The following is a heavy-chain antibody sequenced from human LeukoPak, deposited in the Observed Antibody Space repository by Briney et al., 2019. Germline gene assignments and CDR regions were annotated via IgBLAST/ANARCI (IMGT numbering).Heavy chain of an antibody. D-gene: IGHD2-15*01. V-gene: IGHV3-21*01. J-gene: IGHJ3*02. CDR1: GFTFSSYA. CDR2: ISRSSSYI. Sequence: GGSLRLSCAASGFTFSSYAMSWVRQAPGKGLEWVSSISRSSSYIYYADSMMGRFTISRDNAKNSLYLQMNSLRAEDTAVYYCARPYCTDGSCNELFDIWGQGTMVTVSS. CDR3: ARPYCTDGSCNELFDI.